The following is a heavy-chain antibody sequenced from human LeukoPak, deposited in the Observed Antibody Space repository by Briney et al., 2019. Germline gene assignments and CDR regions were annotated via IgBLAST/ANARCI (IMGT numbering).Heavy chain of an antibody. J-gene: IGHJ3*02. Sequence: GESLKISCKGSGYRFTGYWIAWVRQMSGKGLEWMGIIYPGDSDTRYSASFQGQGTISADKYISTAYLQWSSLKASDTAMYYCARRLKGGLGDAFDIWGRGTMVTVSS. V-gene: IGHV5-51*01. CDR2: IYPGDSDT. D-gene: IGHD3/OR15-3a*01. CDR1: GYRFTGYW. CDR3: ARRLKGGLGDAFDI.